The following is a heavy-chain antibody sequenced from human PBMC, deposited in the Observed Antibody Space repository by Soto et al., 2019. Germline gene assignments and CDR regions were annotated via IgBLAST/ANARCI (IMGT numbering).Heavy chain of an antibody. Sequence: GGSLRLSCAASGFTFSSYSMNWVRQAPGKGLEWVSSISSSSSYIYYADSVKGRFTISRDNAKNSLYLQMNSLRAEDTAVYYCASNPLAAAGTGLVFDYWGQGTLVTVSS. CDR3: ASNPLAAAGTGLVFDY. CDR1: GFTFSSYS. V-gene: IGHV3-21*01. D-gene: IGHD6-13*01. J-gene: IGHJ4*02. CDR2: ISSSSSYI.